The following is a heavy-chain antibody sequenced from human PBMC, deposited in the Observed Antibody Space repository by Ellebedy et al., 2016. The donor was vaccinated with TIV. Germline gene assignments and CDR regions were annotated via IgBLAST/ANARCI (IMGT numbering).Heavy chain of an antibody. D-gene: IGHD1-26*01. J-gene: IGHJ5*02. CDR3: ARYSGSADDNWFDP. CDR2: IDAGHGNT. CDR1: GYTFTNYA. Sequence: ASVKVSCXASGYTFTNYAMHWVRQAPGQRLEWMGWIDAGHGNTKYSQKFQGRVTITRDASATTAYMELGSLTSEDTAVYYCARYSGSADDNWFDPWGQGTLVTVSS. V-gene: IGHV1-3*01.